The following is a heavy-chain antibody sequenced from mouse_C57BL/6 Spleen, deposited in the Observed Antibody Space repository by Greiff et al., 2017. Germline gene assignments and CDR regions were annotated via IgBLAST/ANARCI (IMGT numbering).Heavy chain of an antibody. J-gene: IGHJ3*01. CDR3: VYDSFAY. D-gene: IGHD2-4*01. Sequence: EVQLQQSGPELVKPGASVKISCKASGYTFTDYYMNWVKQSHGKSLEWIGDINPNNGGTSYNQKFKGKDTLTVDKSSSTAYMELRSLPSEDSAVYYCVYDSFAYWGQGTLVTVSA. V-gene: IGHV1-26*01. CDR1: GYTFTDYY. CDR2: INPNNGGT.